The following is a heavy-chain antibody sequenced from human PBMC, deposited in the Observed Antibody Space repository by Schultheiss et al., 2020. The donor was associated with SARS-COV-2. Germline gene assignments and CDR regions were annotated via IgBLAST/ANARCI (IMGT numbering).Heavy chain of an antibody. CDR1: GFTFSSYW. J-gene: IGHJ1*01. D-gene: IGHD3-22*01. CDR2: IKQDGSEK. CDR3: ARGLYYYDSSGYPRGVYFQH. V-gene: IGHV3-7*01. Sequence: GGSLRLSCAASGFTFSSYWMSWVRQAPGKGLEWVANIKQDGSEKYYVDSVKGRFTISRDNSKNTLYLQMNSLRAEDTAVYYCARGLYYYDSSGYPRGVYFQHWGQGTLVTVSS.